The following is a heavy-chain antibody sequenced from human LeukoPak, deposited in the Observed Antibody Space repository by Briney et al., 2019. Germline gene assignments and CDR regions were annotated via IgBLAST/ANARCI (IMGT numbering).Heavy chain of an antibody. V-gene: IGHV1-18*01. J-gene: IGHJ5*01. CDR1: TSR. Sequence: ASVRVSCKATSRISWVRQAPGQGLEWMGWIGSYGGDTYYAQKFQGRVTVTTDTSTSTVYMELRSLRSDDTAVYYCARDLWNFYDDSGYYRDFDSWGQGTLVTVSS. CDR3: ARDLWNFYDDSGYYRDFDS. D-gene: IGHD3-22*01. CDR2: IGSYGGDT.